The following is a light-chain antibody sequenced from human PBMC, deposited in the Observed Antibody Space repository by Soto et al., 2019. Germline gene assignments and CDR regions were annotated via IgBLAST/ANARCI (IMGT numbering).Light chain of an antibody. J-gene: IGLJ1*01. CDR1: SSNIESNT. V-gene: IGLV1-44*01. Sequence: QSVLTQPPSASGTPGQRVTISCSGSSSNIESNTVTWYQQLPGTAPKLLIYSNNQRPSGVPDRFSGSKSGTSASLAISGLQSEDEADYYCAAWDDSLNGSYVFGTGTKVTVL. CDR3: AAWDDSLNGSYV. CDR2: SNN.